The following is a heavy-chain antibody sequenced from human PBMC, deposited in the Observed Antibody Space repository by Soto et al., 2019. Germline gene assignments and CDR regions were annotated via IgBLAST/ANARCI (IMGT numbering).Heavy chain of an antibody. J-gene: IGHJ4*02. V-gene: IGHV3-30*03. Sequence: QVQLVESGGGVVQSGGSLRLSCGGSGFIFSRYGMHWVRQAPGKGLEWVTGISYDGGERFYADSVKGRFTISRDNSKNRLDLQMSSLRPEDTAVYYCARDLPLYCRGDCNCDFWGQGTLVTVSS. CDR1: GFIFSRYG. D-gene: IGHD2-21*02. CDR3: ARDLPLYCRGDCNCDF. CDR2: ISYDGGER.